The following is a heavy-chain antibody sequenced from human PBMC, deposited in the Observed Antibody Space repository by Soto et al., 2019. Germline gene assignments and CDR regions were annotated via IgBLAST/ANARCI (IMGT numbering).Heavy chain of an antibody. V-gene: IGHV4-59*01. CDR2: IHYSGST. J-gene: IGHJ4*02. CDR3: ARGPRGVLPYYFDY. CDR1: GDSSSSYY. Sequence: PSETLSLTCTVSGDSSSSYYWSWIRQPPGKGLEWIGYIHYSGSTNYNPSLKSRVSMSVDTSKNQFSLKVNSVTAADTAVYYCARGPRGVLPYYFDYWGQGTLVTVSS. D-gene: IGHD3-10*01.